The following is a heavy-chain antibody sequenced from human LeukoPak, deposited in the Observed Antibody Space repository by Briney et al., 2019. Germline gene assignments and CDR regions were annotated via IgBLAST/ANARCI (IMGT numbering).Heavy chain of an antibody. Sequence: SETLSLTCTVSGGSIRDFYWSWIRQPAGKGLEWVGRIYTSGSTNYNPSLEGRVTMSVDTSENQFSLKLNSVTAADTAVYYCARNYGSRFDYWGQGTLVTVSS. CDR2: IYTSGST. CDR1: GGSIRDFY. D-gene: IGHD3-10*01. CDR3: ARNYGSRFDY. V-gene: IGHV4-4*07. J-gene: IGHJ4*02.